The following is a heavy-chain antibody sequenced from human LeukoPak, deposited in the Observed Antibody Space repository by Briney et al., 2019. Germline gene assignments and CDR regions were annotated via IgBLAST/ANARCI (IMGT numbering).Heavy chain of an antibody. CDR3: ARERFTGSSWQLYYFDY. CDR2: INLSGGST. J-gene: IGHJ4*02. V-gene: IGHV1-46*01. CDR1: GYTFTSYY. Sequence: ASVKVSCKASGYTFTSYYIHWVRQAPGQGLEWMGIINLSGGSTSYAQRFQGRVTLTRDTSTSTVYMELSSLRSEDTAVYYCARERFTGSSWQLYYFDYWARERWSPSPQ. D-gene: IGHD6-13*01.